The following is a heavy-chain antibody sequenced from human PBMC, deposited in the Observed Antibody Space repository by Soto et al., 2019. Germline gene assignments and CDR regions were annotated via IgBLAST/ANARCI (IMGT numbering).Heavy chain of an antibody. J-gene: IGHJ5*02. D-gene: IGHD6-19*01. Sequence: EVQLLESGGGFVQPGGSLRLSCAASGFTFSNYAMSWVRQAPGKGLEWVSAITAYGDSTHYADAVKGRFTISRDSPKNTLNLQMDSLRAEDTAVYYCAKDPLWYVSDWYPPPGFDPWGEGTLVTVSS. CDR1: GFTFSNYA. V-gene: IGHV3-23*01. CDR3: AKDPLWYVSDWYPPPGFDP. CDR2: ITAYGDST.